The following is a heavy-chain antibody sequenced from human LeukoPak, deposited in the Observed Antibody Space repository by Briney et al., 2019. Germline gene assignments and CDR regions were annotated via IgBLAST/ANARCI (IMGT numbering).Heavy chain of an antibody. V-gene: IGHV4-59*01. J-gene: IGHJ6*03. D-gene: IGHD3-22*01. Sequence: TSETLSLTCTVSGGSISSYYWSWIRQPPGKGLEWIGNIYYSGSTNCNPSLKSRVTISVDTSKNQFSLKLSSVTAADTAVYYCTRGSIAYYYMDVWGKGTTVTISS. CDR2: IYYSGST. CDR3: TRGSIAYYYMDV. CDR1: GGSISSYY.